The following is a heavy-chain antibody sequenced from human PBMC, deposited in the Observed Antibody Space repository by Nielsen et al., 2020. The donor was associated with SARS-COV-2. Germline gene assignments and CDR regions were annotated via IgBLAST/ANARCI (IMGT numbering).Heavy chain of an antibody. D-gene: IGHD3-16*01. V-gene: IGHV3-74*01. CDR3: VRGLQVPNGLAHR. CDR2: INSDGSST. J-gene: IGHJ4*02. Sequence: GGSLRLSCAASRFTFSNYWMHWIRQAPGKGLVWVSCINSDGSSTSYADSVKGRFTISRDNAKNTLYLQMNSLRAEDTAVYYCVRGLQVPNGLAHRWGQGTLVTVSS. CDR1: RFTFSNYW.